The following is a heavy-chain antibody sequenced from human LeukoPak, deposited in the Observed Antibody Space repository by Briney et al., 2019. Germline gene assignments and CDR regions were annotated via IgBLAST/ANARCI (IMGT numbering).Heavy chain of an antibody. CDR2: VSASGST. D-gene: IGHD3-16*01. CDR1: GESISSYY. J-gene: IGHJ3*02. CDR3: ARDNPERGIVAFDI. Sequence: SETLSLTCSVSGESISSYYWSWIRQSAGKGLEWIGRVSASGSTRYNPSLKSRVTMSVDTSKNQFSLKLSSLTAADTAVYYCARDNPERGIVAFDIWGQGTMVTVSS. V-gene: IGHV4-4*07.